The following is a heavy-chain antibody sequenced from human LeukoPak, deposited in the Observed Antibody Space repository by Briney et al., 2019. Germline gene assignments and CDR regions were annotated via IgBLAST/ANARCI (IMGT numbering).Heavy chain of an antibody. CDR2: ITGSGDTT. CDR3: ARDGYNSSPDY. CDR1: GFTFTSYA. D-gene: IGHD5-24*01. Sequence: GGSLRLSCAASGFTFTSYAMSWVRQAPGKGLEWVSAITGSGDTTYYAASVKGRFTISRDNAKNSLYLQMNSLRAEDTAVYYCARDGYNSSPDYWGQGTLVTVSS. V-gene: IGHV3-23*01. J-gene: IGHJ4*02.